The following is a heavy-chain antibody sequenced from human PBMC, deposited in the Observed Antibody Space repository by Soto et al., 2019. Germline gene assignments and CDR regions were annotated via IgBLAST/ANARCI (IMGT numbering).Heavy chain of an antibody. CDR3: ARSIVVVTALDY. CDR1: GYTFTSYD. V-gene: IGHV1-8*01. CDR2: MNPNSGNT. Sequence: GASVKVSCKASGYTFTSYDINWVRQATGQGLEWMGWMNPNSGNTGYAQKLKGRVTMTRNTSISTAYMELISLRSEDTAVYYCARSIVVVTALDYWGQGTLVTVSS. D-gene: IGHD2-21*02. J-gene: IGHJ4*02.